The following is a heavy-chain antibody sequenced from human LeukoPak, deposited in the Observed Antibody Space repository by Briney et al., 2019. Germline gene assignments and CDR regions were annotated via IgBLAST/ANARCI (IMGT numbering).Heavy chain of an antibody. CDR1: AGTFSSYA. CDR3: SSSEPLLSGNQQYYFHD. J-gene: IGHJ4*02. D-gene: IGHD2-21*02. V-gene: IGHV1-69*13. Sequence: SVKVCCNASAGTFSSYAISLVRQAPGQGLELVGGLIPIFGAATYAQAFQGRGTITAAESTATAYLDLSSLRSEDTAVYYCSSSEPLLSGNQQYYFHDWGEGTLVTVS. CDR2: LIPIFGAA.